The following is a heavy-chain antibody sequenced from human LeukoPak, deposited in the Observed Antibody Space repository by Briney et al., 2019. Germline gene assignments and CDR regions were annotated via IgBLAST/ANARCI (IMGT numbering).Heavy chain of an antibody. CDR1: GFTFSNYV. J-gene: IGHJ5*02. V-gene: IGHV3-23*01. D-gene: IGHD2-15*01. Sequence: GGSLRLSCAASGFTFSNYVMSWVRQAPGKGLEWVSTISGSGGSTYYADSVRGRFTISRDNSKNTLYLQMNSLRPEDTAVYYCAKDSCSGGSCYGGFDWFDPWGQGTLVTVSS. CDR3: AKDSCSGGSCYGGFDWFDP. CDR2: ISGSGGST.